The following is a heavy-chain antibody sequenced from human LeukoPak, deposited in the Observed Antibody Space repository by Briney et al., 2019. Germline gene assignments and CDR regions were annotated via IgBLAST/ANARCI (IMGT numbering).Heavy chain of an antibody. CDR3: ARDEAYCSGGSCYLGL. CDR1: GFTFSDHY. J-gene: IGHJ6*02. CDR2: ISSSGRTI. D-gene: IGHD2-15*01. V-gene: IGHV3-11*01. Sequence: PGRSLRLSCAASGFTFSDHYMSWIRQAPGKGLEWVSDISSSGRTIYHADSVKGRFTISRDNAKNSLYLQMNSLRAEDTAVYYCARDEAYCSGGSCYLGLWGQGTTVTVSS.